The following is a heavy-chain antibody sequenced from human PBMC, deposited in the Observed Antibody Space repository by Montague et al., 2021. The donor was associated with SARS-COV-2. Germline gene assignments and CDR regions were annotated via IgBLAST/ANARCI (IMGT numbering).Heavy chain of an antibody. J-gene: IGHJ4*02. CDR2: IWYDGSNK. CDR3: ARDPSCCSRFGEFGY. CDR1: GFTFNSYG. V-gene: IGHV3-33*01. D-gene: IGHD3-10*01. Sequence: SLRLSCAASGFTFNSYGMHWVRQAPGKGLEWVAVIWYDGSNKYYADSVKGRFTISRDNSMNTLYLQMNSLRVEDTAVYYCARDPSCCSRFGEFGYWGQGTLVTVSS.